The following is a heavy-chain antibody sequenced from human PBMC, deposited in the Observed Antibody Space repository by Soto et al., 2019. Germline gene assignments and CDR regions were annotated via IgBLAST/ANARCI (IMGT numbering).Heavy chain of an antibody. CDR1: GFTVSSNY. J-gene: IGHJ6*02. CDR3: ARDLVASLYYDSIGYYRGRED. CDR2: IYSGGST. V-gene: IGHV3-53*01. D-gene: IGHD3-22*01. Sequence: GVSLRLSCSASGFTVSSNYMSWVRQAPGKGLEWVSVIYSGGSTYYADSVKGRFTISRDNSKNTLYLQMNSLRAEDTAVYYCARDLVASLYYDSIGYYRGREDGGQLTPVT.